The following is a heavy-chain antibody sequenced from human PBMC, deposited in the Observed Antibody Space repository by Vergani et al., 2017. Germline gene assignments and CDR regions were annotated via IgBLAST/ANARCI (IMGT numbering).Heavy chain of an antibody. CDR2: IYSSGST. D-gene: IGHD3-3*01. J-gene: IGHJ5*02. V-gene: IGHV4-39*01. CDR1: GGSISSSSYY. Sequence: QLQLQESGPGLVKPSETLSLTCTVSGGSISSSSYYWGWIRQPPGKGLEWIGSIYSSGSTYYNPSLKSRVTISVDTSKNQFSLKLSSVTAADTAVYYCARGVLRFLEWSRTPRFDPWGQGTLVTVSS. CDR3: ARGVLRFLEWSRTPRFDP.